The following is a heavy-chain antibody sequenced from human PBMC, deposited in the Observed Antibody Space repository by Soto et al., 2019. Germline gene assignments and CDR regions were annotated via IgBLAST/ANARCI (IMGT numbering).Heavy chain of an antibody. D-gene: IGHD2-15*01. J-gene: IGHJ4*02. CDR1: GGSISSYY. CDR2: MYHSGST. Sequence: PSETLSLTCTVSGGSISSYYWSWIRQPPGKGLEWIGYMYHSGSTNYNPSLKSRVTISVDTSKNQFSLKLSFVTAADTAVYYCARRYGGTFDYWGQGTLVTVSS. V-gene: IGHV4-59*01. CDR3: ARRYGGTFDY.